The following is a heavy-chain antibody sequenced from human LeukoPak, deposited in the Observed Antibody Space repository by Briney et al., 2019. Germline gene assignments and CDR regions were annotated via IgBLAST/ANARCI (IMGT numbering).Heavy chain of an antibody. CDR1: GFTFSNYE. CDR3: ARGLRASSAA. D-gene: IGHD2-15*01. Sequence: RGSLRLSCAASGFTFSNYEMNWVRQAPGKGLEWVSYISSTGNTINYADSVKGRFTISRDNAKNSLYLQMNSLRAEDTAIYYCARGLRASSAAWGQGTLVTVSS. V-gene: IGHV3-48*03. J-gene: IGHJ5*02. CDR2: ISSTGNTI.